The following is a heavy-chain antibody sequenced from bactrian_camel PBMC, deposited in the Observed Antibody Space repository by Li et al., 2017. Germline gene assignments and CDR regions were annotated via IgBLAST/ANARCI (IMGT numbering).Heavy chain of an antibody. V-gene: IGHV3S1*01. CDR2: FGSRGHP. J-gene: IGHJ4*01. Sequence: HVQLVESGGGSEQAGGSLRLSCVASGVTAWRYCMKWFRQAPGKEREGVATFGSRGHPAYADSVKGRFTISRDNAKNTVWLQMNNLQSEDTALYYCAKGLFSTADGLGHTVRGQGTQVTVS. D-gene: IGHD1*01. CDR1: GVTAWRYC.